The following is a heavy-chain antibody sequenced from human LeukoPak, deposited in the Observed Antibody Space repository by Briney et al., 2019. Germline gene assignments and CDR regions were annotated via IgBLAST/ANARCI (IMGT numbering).Heavy chain of an antibody. Sequence: SETLSLTCTVSGGSISSSSYYWGWIRQPPGKGLEWIGSIYYSGSTYYNPSLKSRVTISVDTSKNQFSLKLSSVTAADTAVYYCASKLTAVAGYFDCWGQGTLVTVSS. J-gene: IGHJ4*02. CDR3: ASKLTAVAGYFDC. CDR2: IYYSGST. CDR1: GGSISSSSYY. V-gene: IGHV4-39*07. D-gene: IGHD6-19*01.